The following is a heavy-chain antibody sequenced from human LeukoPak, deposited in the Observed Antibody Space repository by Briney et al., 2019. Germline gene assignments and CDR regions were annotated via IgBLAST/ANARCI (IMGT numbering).Heavy chain of an antibody. D-gene: IGHD2-2*01. CDR1: GFTFSSYG. CDR2: ISYDGSNK. CDR3: AKDARRYCSSTSCRTGYFDY. J-gene: IGHJ4*02. Sequence: QPGGSLRLSCAASGFTFSSYGMHWVRQAPGKGLEWVAVISYDGSNKYCADSVKGRFTISRDNSKNTLYLQMNSLRAEDTAVYYCAKDARRYCSSTSCRTGYFDYWGQGTLVTVSS. V-gene: IGHV3-30*18.